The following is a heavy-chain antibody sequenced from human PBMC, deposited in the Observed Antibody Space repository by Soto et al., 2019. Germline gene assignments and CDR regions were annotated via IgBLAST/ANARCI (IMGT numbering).Heavy chain of an antibody. CDR1: GYTFTSYD. J-gene: IGHJ4*02. CDR3: AREVPHCSGGSCYPYFDY. V-gene: IGHV1-8*01. D-gene: IGHD2-15*01. Sequence: ASVKVSCKASGYTFTSYDINWVRQATGQGLEWMGWMNPNSGNTGYAQKFQGRVTMTRNTSISTAYMELSSLRSEDTAVYYCAREVPHCSGGSCYPYFDYWGQGTLVTVSS. CDR2: MNPNSGNT.